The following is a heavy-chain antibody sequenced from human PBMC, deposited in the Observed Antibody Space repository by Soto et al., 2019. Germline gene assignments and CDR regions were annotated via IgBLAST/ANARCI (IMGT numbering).Heavy chain of an antibody. CDR3: ARDRVAVAGTRALGWFDP. Sequence: ASVKVSCKASGYTFTSYGISWVRQAPGQGLEWMGWISAYNGNTNYAQKLQGRVTMTTDTSTSTAYMELRSLRSDDTAVYYCARDRVAVAGTRALGWFDPWGQGTLVTVS. V-gene: IGHV1-18*01. CDR2: ISAYNGNT. CDR1: GYTFTSYG. J-gene: IGHJ5*02. D-gene: IGHD6-19*01.